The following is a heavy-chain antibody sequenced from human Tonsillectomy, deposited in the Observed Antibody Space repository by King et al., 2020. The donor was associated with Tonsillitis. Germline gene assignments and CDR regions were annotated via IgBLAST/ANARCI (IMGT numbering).Heavy chain of an antibody. CDR3: ARSLSIYGVVTCDF. CDR1: GGSISTYY. J-gene: IGHJ4*02. V-gene: IGHV4-59*01. CDR2: INYGGRT. D-gene: IGHD3-3*01. Sequence: VQLQESGPGLVKPSETLSLTCTVSGGSISTYYWSWIRQPPGKGLEWIGYINYGGRTYYNPSLKGRVTISVDTSKNQLSLKLSSVIAADTAVYYCARSLSIYGVVTCDFWGQGTLAT.